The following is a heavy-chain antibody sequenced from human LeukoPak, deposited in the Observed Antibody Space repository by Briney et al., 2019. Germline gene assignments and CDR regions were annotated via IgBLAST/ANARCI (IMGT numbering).Heavy chain of an antibody. V-gene: IGHV4-39*01. CDR3: ARHYMTTVAWLDY. Sequence: PSETLSLTCTVSGGSISSGSYYWGWIRQPPGKGLEWIGSIYYSGSTYYNPSLKSRVTISVNTSKNQFSLKLSSVTAADTAVYYCARHYMTTVAWLDYWGQGTLVTVSS. D-gene: IGHD4-23*01. CDR1: GGSISSGSYY. CDR2: IYYSGST. J-gene: IGHJ4*02.